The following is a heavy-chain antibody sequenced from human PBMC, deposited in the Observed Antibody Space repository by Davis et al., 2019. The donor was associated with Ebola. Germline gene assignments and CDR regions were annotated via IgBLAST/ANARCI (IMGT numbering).Heavy chain of an antibody. CDR1: GFTFSDYY. CDR2: IRSKANSYAT. V-gene: IGHV3-73*01. D-gene: IGHD1-26*01. CDR3: TITTTALDY. Sequence: GESLKISCAASGFTFSDYYMSWIRQAPGKGLEWVGRIRSKANSYATAYAASVKGRFTISRDDSKNTAYLQMNSLKTEDTAVYYCTITTTALDYWGQGTLVTVSS. J-gene: IGHJ4*02.